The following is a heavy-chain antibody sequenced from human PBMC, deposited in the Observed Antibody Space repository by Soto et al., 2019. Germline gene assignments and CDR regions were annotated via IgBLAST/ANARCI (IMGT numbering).Heavy chain of an antibody. CDR2: ISSSSSTI. V-gene: IGHV3-48*02. Sequence: GGYLRLSCAASGFTFSSYSMNCVRQAPGKELEWVSYISSSSSTIYSAESVKGRFTISRDNAKNSLYLQMNSLRDVDSAVYYCARGGPYSSGWRWGQGTMVTVSS. J-gene: IGHJ3*01. CDR3: ARGGPYSSGWR. CDR1: GFTFSSYS. D-gene: IGHD6-19*01.